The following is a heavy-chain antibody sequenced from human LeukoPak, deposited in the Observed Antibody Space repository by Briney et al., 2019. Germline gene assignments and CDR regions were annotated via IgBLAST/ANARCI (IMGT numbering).Heavy chain of an antibody. CDR2: INHSGST. CDR3: AGDGLLDV. CDR1: GGSFSGYY. V-gene: IGHV4-34*01. Sequence: SETLSLTGAVYGGSFSGYYWSWIRQPPGKGLEWIGEINHSGSTNYNPSLKSRVTISVDTSKNQFSLKLSSVTAADTAVYYCAGDGLLDVWGQGTTVTVSS. D-gene: IGHD2-21*01. J-gene: IGHJ6*02.